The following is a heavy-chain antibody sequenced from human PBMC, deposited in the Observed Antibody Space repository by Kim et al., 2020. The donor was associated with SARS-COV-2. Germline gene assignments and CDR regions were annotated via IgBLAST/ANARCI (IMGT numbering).Heavy chain of an antibody. CDR1: GYSFTNYW. Sequence: GESLKISCKGSGYSFTNYWIGWVRQMPGKGLEWMGIIYPGDSDTRYSPSFQGQVTISADKSISTAYLQWSSLKASDTAMYYCARKYHDSVNPHVFDYWGQGTLVTVSS. V-gene: IGHV5-51*01. CDR3: ARKYHDSVNPHVFDY. J-gene: IGHJ4*02. D-gene: IGHD2-21*02. CDR2: IYPGDSDT.